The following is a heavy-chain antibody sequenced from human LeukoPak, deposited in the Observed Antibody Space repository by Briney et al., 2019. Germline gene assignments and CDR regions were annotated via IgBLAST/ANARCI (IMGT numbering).Heavy chain of an antibody. CDR2: MNPNSGNS. CDR1: GYTFTSYD. Sequence: ASVKVSCKASGYTFTSYDINWVRQATGQGLEWMGWMNPNSGNSGHVRKFQGRVTMTRNTSISTAYMELSSLRSDDTAVYYCARGRAVLPAAIYGGFDALDIWGQGTKVTVSS. D-gene: IGHD2-2*02. CDR3: ARGRAVLPAAIYGGFDALDI. V-gene: IGHV1-8*01. J-gene: IGHJ3*02.